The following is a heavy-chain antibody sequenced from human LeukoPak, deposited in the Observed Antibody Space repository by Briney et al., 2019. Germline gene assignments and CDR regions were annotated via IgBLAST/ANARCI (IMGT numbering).Heavy chain of an antibody. J-gene: IGHJ4*02. CDR3: ARALTLYVPYFDY. D-gene: IGHD3-16*01. CDR2: IGHNGDGK. V-gene: IGHV3-23*01. Sequence: PGGSLRLSCAASGFSFANYAMSWVRQAPGRELEWVSVIGHNGDGKYYADSVKGRFTISRDNSKNTLYLQMNSLRAEDTAVYYCARALTLYVPYFDYWGQGTLVTVSS. CDR1: GFSFANYA.